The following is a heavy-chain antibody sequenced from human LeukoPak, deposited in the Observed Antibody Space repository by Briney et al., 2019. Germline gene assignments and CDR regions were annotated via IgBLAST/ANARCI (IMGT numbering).Heavy chain of an antibody. CDR1: GFTFSSYW. CDR3: ANVPRSTVSY. CDR2: IKQDGSEK. D-gene: IGHD2-15*01. Sequence: GGSLRLSCAASGFTFSSYWMSWVRQAPGKGLEWVANIKQDGSEKYYVDSVKGRFTISRDNAKNSLYLQLNSLRVEDTGVYFCANVPRSTVSYWGRGTLVTVSS. V-gene: IGHV3-7*01. J-gene: IGHJ4*02.